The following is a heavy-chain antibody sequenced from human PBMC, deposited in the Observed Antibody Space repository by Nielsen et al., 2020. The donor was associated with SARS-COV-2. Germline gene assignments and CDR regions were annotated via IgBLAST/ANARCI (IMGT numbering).Heavy chain of an antibody. CDR2: INPNSGDT. Sequence: ASVKVSCKASGYTFTDYYVHWARQAPGQGLEWMGRINPNSGDTNYAQKFQGRVTMTRDMSIGTAYMELSRLRSDDAAVYYCARDRDILVWFGELLYWGQGTLVTVSS. CDR3: ARDRDILVWFGELLY. D-gene: IGHD3-10*01. V-gene: IGHV1-2*06. CDR1: GYTFTDYY. J-gene: IGHJ4*02.